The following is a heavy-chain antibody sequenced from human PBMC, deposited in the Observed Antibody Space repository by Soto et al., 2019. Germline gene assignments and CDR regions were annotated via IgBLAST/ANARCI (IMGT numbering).Heavy chain of an antibody. CDR2: IHYTGTS. CDR1: GDSIGSDY. Sequence: QVQLQESGPGLVKPSETLSLTCGVSGDSIGSDYWSWIQQPPGKGLEWIAYIHYTGTSNINPSLKSRVTTSADTSTNQFSLRLYSVTAADTAIYYCARGPYTTYWYFDLWGRGTLVTVSS. V-gene: IGHV4-59*01. D-gene: IGHD3-16*01. CDR3: ARGPYTTYWYFDL. J-gene: IGHJ2*01.